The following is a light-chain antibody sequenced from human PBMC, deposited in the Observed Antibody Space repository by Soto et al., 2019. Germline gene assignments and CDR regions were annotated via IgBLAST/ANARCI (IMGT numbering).Light chain of an antibody. CDR1: QSVSSY. J-gene: IGKJ4*01. CDR2: GAS. CDR3: QQYNNWLMLS. Sequence: EIVLTQSPATLSLSPGERATLSCRASQSVSSYLAWYQQKPGQTPRLLIYGASTRATGIPARFSGSGSGTEFTLTISSLQSEDFAIYYCQQYNNWLMLSFGGGTKVEIK. V-gene: IGKV3-15*01.